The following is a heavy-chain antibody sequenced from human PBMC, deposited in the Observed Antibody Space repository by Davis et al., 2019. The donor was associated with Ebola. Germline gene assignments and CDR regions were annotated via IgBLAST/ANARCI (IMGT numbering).Heavy chain of an antibody. D-gene: IGHD6-19*01. CDR3: AKDGGSVAGTVYH. CDR1: GFTFSSYA. V-gene: IGHV3-30*04. CDR2: ISYDGSNK. J-gene: IGHJ4*02. Sequence: PGSLWKISCAASGFTFSSYAMHWVRQAPGKGLEWVAVISYDGSNKYYADSVKGRFTISRDNSKNTLYLQMNSLRAEDTAVYYCAKDGGSVAGTVYHWGQGTLVTVSS.